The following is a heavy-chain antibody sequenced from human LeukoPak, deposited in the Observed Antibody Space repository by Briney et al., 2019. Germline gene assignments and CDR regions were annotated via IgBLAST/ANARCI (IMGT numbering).Heavy chain of an antibody. Sequence: SETLSLTCTVSGYSISSGYYWGWIRQPPGKGLEWIGTIYHSGSTYYNPSLKSRVTISLDTPKNQFSLKLTSVTAADTAVYYCATLPGGVTTPNPSWGQGTLVTVSS. J-gene: IGHJ5*02. V-gene: IGHV4-38-2*02. CDR3: ATLPGGVTTPNPS. CDR1: GYSISSGYY. CDR2: IYHSGST. D-gene: IGHD4-17*01.